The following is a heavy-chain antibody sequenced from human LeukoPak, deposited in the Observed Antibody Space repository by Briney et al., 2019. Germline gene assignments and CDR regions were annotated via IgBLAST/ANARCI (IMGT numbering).Heavy chain of an antibody. CDR3: ARRGLNYDFWSGYRNWFDP. D-gene: IGHD3-3*01. CDR1: GYTFTSYD. J-gene: IGHJ5*02. V-gene: IGHV1-8*01. CDR2: MNPNSGNT. Sequence: GASVKVSCKASGYTFTSYDINRVRQATGQGLEWMGWMNPNSGNTGYAQKFQGRVTMTRNTSISTAYMELSSLRSEDTAVYYCARRGLNYDFWSGYRNWFDPWGQGTLVTVSS.